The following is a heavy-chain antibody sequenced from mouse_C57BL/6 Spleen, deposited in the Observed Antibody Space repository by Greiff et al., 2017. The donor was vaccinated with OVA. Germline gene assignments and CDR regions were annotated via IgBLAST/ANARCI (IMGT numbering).Heavy chain of an antibody. CDR3: ARAYGKYYAMDY. J-gene: IGHJ4*01. Sequence: QVQLQQPGAELVRPGSSVKLSCKASGYTFTSYWMHWVKQRPIQGLEWIGNIDPSDSETHYNQKFKDKATLTVDKSSSTAYMQLSSLTSEDSAVYYCARAYGKYYAMDYWGQGTSVTVSS. CDR2: IDPSDSET. V-gene: IGHV1-52*01. D-gene: IGHD2-1*01. CDR1: GYTFTSYW.